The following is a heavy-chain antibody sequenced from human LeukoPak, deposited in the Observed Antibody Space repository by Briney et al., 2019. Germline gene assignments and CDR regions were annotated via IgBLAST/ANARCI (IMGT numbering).Heavy chain of an antibody. V-gene: IGHV3-66*02. CDR2: IYSGGST. D-gene: IGHD3-10*02. CDR3: ARSPRFGELNY. CDR1: GFTVSSNY. J-gene: IGHJ4*02. Sequence: GGSLRLSXAASGFTVSSNYMSWVRQAPGKGLEWVSVIYSGGSTYYADSVKGRFTISRDNSKNTLYLQMNSLRPEDTAVYYCARSPRFGELNYWGQGTLVTVSS.